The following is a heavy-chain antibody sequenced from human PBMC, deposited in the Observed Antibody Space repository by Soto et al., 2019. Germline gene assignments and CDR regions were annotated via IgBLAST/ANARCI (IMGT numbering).Heavy chain of an antibody. CDR1: GFTFSSYW. Sequence: EVQLVESGGGLVQPGGSLRLSCAASGFTFSSYWMHWVRQAPGKGLVWVSRINGDGSSTSYAGSVKGRFTIYRHNAKNPLYLQMNSLRAEDTAVYYCAREAGAVTTDWFDPWGQGTLVTVSS. CDR3: AREAGAVTTDWFDP. V-gene: IGHV3-74*01. J-gene: IGHJ5*02. D-gene: IGHD4-17*01. CDR2: INGDGSST.